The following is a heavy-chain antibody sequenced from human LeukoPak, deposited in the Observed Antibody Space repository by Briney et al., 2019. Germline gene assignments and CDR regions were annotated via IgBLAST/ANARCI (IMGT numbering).Heavy chain of an antibody. CDR1: GYSFTSYW. V-gene: IGHV5-51*01. D-gene: IGHD6-13*01. Sequence: GESLKISCKGSGYSFTSYWIGWVRQMPGKGLEWMGIIYPGDSDTRYSPSFQGQVTISADKSISTAYLQWSSLKASDTAMYYCARHIAAAGTPLDYYYGMDVWGQGTTVNVSS. J-gene: IGHJ6*02. CDR2: IYPGDSDT. CDR3: ARHIAAAGTPLDYYYGMDV.